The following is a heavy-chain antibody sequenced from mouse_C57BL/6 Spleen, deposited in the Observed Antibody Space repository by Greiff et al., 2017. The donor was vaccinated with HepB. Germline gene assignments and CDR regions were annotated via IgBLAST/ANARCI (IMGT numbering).Heavy chain of an antibody. CDR2: IYPRSGNT. Sequence: QVQLQQSGAELARPGASVKLSCKASGYTFTSYGISWVKQRTGQGLEWIGEIYPRSGNTYYNEKFKGKATLTADKSSSTAYMELRSLTSEDSAVYFCARERAYYYGSSPFDYWGQGTTLTVS. CDR1: GYTFTSYG. CDR3: ARERAYYYGSSPFDY. D-gene: IGHD1-1*01. J-gene: IGHJ2*01. V-gene: IGHV1-81*01.